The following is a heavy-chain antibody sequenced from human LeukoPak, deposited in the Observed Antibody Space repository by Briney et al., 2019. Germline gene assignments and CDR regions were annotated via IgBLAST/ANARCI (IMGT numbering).Heavy chain of an antibody. J-gene: IGHJ3*02. D-gene: IGHD6-13*01. CDR2: IHPPDSDT. V-gene: IGHV5-51*01. CDR1: GYRFTSYW. CDR3: ARLQQQLNAFDI. Sequence: GESLKISCQGSGYRFTSYWIGWVRQMPGKGLEWMGIIHPPDSDTRYSPSFQGQVTISADKSISTAYLQWSSLKASDTAMYYCARLQQQLNAFDIWGQGTMVTVSS.